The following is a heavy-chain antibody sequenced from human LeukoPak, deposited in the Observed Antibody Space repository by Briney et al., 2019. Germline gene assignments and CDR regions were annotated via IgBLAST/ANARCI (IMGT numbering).Heavy chain of an antibody. D-gene: IGHD4-11*01. V-gene: IGHV5-51*01. Sequence: GESLKISCKGSGYSFTDYWIGWVRQMPGKGLEWMGIIYPSDSDTKYSPSLQGQVTISADKSISTAYLQWSSLKASDTAMYYCARLQTYYYYYMDVWGKGTTVTVSS. CDR1: GYSFTDYW. CDR2: IYPSDSDT. CDR3: ARLQTYYYYYMDV. J-gene: IGHJ6*03.